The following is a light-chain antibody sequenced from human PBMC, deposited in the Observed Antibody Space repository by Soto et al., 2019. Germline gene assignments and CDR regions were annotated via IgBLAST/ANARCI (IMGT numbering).Light chain of an antibody. Sequence: QSVLTQPPSASGTPGQTVTISCSGGTSNIGTNYVYWYQQLPGKAPKLLIYRNNQRPSGVPDRCSGSRSGTSATLAISGLRSEDEADYYCAAWDDSLSADVFGTGTKLTVL. CDR3: AAWDDSLSADV. J-gene: IGLJ1*01. V-gene: IGLV1-47*01. CDR2: RNN. CDR1: TSNIGTNY.